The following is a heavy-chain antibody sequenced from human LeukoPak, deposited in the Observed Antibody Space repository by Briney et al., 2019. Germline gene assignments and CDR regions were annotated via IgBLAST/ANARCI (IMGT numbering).Heavy chain of an antibody. Sequence: ASETLSLTCTVSGGSISSGGYYWSWIRQHPGKGLEWIGYIYYSGSTYYNPSLKSRVTISVDTSKNQFSLKLSSVTAADTAVYYCARAPYSNYGIDYWGQGTLVTVSS. CDR1: GGSISSGGYY. CDR3: ARAPYSNYGIDY. V-gene: IGHV4-31*03. D-gene: IGHD4-11*01. J-gene: IGHJ4*02. CDR2: IYYSGST.